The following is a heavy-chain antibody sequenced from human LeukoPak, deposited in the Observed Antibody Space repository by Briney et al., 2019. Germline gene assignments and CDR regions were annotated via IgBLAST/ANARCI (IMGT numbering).Heavy chain of an antibody. CDR3: VRESPPSSYYYYYGMDV. V-gene: IGHV3-7*03. CDR2: ISQDGSGK. J-gene: IGHJ6*02. CDR1: GFTFSNHW. Sequence: GGSLRLSCGASGFTFSNHWMSWVRQAPGKGLEWVINISQDGSGKNYADSVEGRFTISRDNAKNSLYLQMNSLRAEDTAVYYCVRESPPSSYYYYYGMDVWGQGTTVTVSS.